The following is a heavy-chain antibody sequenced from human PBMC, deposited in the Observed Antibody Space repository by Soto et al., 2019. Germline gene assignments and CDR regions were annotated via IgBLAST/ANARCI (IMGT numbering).Heavy chain of an antibody. V-gene: IGHV1-8*01. D-gene: IGHD2-15*01. Sequence: ASVKVSCKASGNTFTSYDINWVRQATGHGLEWMGWVNPNSGNIGYAQKFQGRVTMTRDTAIRTAYMEVSRLRSDDTAVYYCARGIATGQLDPWGQGTLVTVS. CDR2: VNPNSGNI. CDR1: GNTFTSYD. J-gene: IGHJ5*02. CDR3: ARGIATGQLDP.